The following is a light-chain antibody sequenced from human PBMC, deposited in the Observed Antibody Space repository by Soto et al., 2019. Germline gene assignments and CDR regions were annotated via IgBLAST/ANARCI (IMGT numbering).Light chain of an antibody. CDR1: HDITSF. Sequence: DIQMTQSPSSLSASVGDRVTITCQASHDITSFLNWYQHKPGRAPKLLIYDASILEAGVPTRFSGSGSGTHFTFTISSLQPEDVATYYCHHCDYRPIFGPGTTVDVK. J-gene: IGKJ3*01. CDR3: HHCDYRPI. V-gene: IGKV1-33*01. CDR2: DAS.